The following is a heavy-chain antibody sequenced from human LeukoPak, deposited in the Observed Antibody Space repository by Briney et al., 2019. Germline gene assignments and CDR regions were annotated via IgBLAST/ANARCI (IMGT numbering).Heavy chain of an antibody. CDR1: GGTFSSYA. J-gene: IGHJ6*03. Sequence: SVKVSCKASGGTFSSYAISWVRQAPGQGLEWMGGIIPIFGTANYAPKFQGRVTITMDESTSTAYMGLSSLRSEDTALYYCARTVVTGYYYYYYMDVWGKGTTVTVSS. D-gene: IGHD2-21*02. V-gene: IGHV1-69*05. CDR2: IIPIFGTA. CDR3: ARTVVTGYYYYYYMDV.